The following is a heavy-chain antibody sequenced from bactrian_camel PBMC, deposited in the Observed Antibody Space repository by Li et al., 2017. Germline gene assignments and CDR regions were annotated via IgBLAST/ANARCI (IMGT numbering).Heavy chain of an antibody. V-gene: IGHV3S26*01. J-gene: IGHJ4*01. CDR2: IDSGGFT. CDR3: AADPRNGGRCAASTPPVLNH. CDR1: GFTYSSAC. D-gene: IGHD2*01. Sequence: HVQLVESGGGSVQARGSLRLSCDASAFTAAAAGFTYSSACMVWFRLAPGKEREGLAAIDSGGFTSYASSMKGRATISQDNFKTTLLLQISSLKPEDTAMYYCAADPRNGGRCAASTPPVLNHSGQGTQVTVS.